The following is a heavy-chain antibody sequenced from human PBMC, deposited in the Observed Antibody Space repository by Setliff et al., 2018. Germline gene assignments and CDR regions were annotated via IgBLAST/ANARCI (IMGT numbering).Heavy chain of an antibody. CDR1: GGSISSGSYY. CDR2: RYYSGST. V-gene: IGHV4-39*01. CDR3: AKHLLVQGTYHFDY. D-gene: IGHD3-10*01. Sequence: SETLSLTCSVSGGSISSGSYYWGWIRQSQGKGLEWIGSRYYSGSTYYNPSNKGRVTLSVDTTKNQFSLKLTSMTDADTAVYFCAKHLLVQGTYHFDYWGQGSPVTVS. J-gene: IGHJ4*02.